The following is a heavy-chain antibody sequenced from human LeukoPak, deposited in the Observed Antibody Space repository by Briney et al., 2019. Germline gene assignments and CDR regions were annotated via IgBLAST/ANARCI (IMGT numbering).Heavy chain of an antibody. CDR2: INPSGGST. CDR3: ARDGGDILTGWSAFDI. CDR1: GYTFTSYY. Sequence: ASVKVSCTASGYTFTSYYMHWVRQAPGQGLEWMGIINPSGGSTSYAQKFQGRVTMTRDTSTSTVYMELSSLRSEDTAVYYCARDGGDILTGWSAFDIWGQGTMVTVSS. J-gene: IGHJ3*02. D-gene: IGHD3-9*01. V-gene: IGHV1-46*01.